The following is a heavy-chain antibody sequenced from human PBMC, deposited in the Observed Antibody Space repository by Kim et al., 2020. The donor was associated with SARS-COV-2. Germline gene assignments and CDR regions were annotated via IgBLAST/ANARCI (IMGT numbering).Heavy chain of an antibody. CDR2: ISSSGSTI. D-gene: IGHD3-3*01. CDR3: ARGQEEGRKLGLRFLEWLLPNFDC. CDR1: GFTFSSYE. Sequence: GGSLRLSCAASGFTFSSYEMNWVRQAPGKGLEWVSYISSSGSTIYYADSVKGRFTISRDNAKNSLYLQMNSLRAEDTAVYYCARGQEEGRKLGLRFLEWLLPNFDCWGPGTLVTVSS. J-gene: IGHJ4*02. V-gene: IGHV3-48*03.